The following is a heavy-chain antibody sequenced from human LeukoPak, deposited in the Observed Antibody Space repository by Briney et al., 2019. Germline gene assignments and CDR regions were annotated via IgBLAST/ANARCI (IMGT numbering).Heavy chain of an antibody. V-gene: IGHV3-30*04. CDR1: GFTFTGHS. D-gene: IGHD3-16*01. Sequence: GRSLRLSCVASGFTFTGHSMHWVRQAPGKGLEWVAVVADDEKTIFYADSLKGRFTVSRDNSKNTVYLQMNSLRSEDTAVYYCARDWGPLSYWGQGTLVTVSS. CDR3: ARDWGPLSY. CDR2: VADDEKTI. J-gene: IGHJ4*02.